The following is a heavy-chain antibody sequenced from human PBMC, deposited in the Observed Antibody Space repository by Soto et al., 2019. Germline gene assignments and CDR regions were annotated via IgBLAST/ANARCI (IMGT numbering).Heavy chain of an antibody. Sequence: QVQLVQSGAEVKKPGASVKVSCKASGYTFTSYDINWVRQATGQGLEWMGWMNPNSGNTDYAQKFQGRVTMTRNTSISTAYMELSSLGSEDTAVYYCARERSAAGAGWFDPWGQGTLVTVSS. D-gene: IGHD6-13*01. J-gene: IGHJ5*02. CDR3: ARERSAAGAGWFDP. CDR2: MNPNSGNT. V-gene: IGHV1-8*01. CDR1: GYTFTSYD.